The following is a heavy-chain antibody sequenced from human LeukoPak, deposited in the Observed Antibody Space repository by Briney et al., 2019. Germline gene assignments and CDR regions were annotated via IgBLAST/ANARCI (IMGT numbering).Heavy chain of an antibody. V-gene: IGHV3-30-3*01. CDR3: ARVPNSGHSDY. CDR1: GFTFSSYA. CDR2: ISADASKK. Sequence: GGSLRLSCAASGFTFSSYAIHWVRQAPGEGLEWVAVISADASKKYYVDSVKGRFTVSRDDPKNTLYLQMDSLRREDTAVYYCARVPNSGHSDYWGQGTLVTVSS. J-gene: IGHJ4*02. D-gene: IGHD3-10*01.